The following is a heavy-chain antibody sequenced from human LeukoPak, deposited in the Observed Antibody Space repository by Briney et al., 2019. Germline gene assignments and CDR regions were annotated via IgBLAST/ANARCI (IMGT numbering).Heavy chain of an antibody. D-gene: IGHD3-10*01. Sequence: SGTLSLTCAVSGGSISSSNWWGWVRRPPGKGLEWIGEIYHSGSTNYNPSLKSRVAISVDKSKNQFSLKLSSVTAADTAVYYCARVGYYGSGSYYYYYGMDVWGQGTTVTVSS. CDR2: IYHSGST. J-gene: IGHJ6*02. CDR3: ARVGYYGSGSYYYYYGMDV. V-gene: IGHV4-4*02. CDR1: GGSISSSNW.